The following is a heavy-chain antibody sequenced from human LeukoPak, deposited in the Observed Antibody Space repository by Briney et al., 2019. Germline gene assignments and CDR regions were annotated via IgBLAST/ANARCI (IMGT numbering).Heavy chain of an antibody. CDR2: IYYSGTT. CDR3: ARDLYISMKFGEPTWGSYNWFDP. Sequence: PSETLSLTCTVSGGSIRSGSFYWTWIRQHPGKGLEWIGYIYYSGTTYYNPSLKSRVSISIDTSKNQFSLKLSSVTAADTAVYYCARDLYISMKFGEPTWGSYNWFDPWGQGTLVTVSS. D-gene: IGHD3-10*01. J-gene: IGHJ5*02. CDR1: GGSIRSGSFY. V-gene: IGHV4-31*03.